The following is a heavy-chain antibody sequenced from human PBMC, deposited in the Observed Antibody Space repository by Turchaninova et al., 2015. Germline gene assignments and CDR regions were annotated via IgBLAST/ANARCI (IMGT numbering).Heavy chain of an antibody. CDR3: AREFGRGWFDP. V-gene: IGHV3-48*03. CDR1: GFTFSSYE. Sequence: EVQLVESGGGLVQPGGSLRLSCVASGFTFSSYEMNWVRQAPGKGLGWVSYIYTTGTTIHYPESGKGRFTISRDNAKNSLYLQMNSLRVEDTAVYYCAREFGRGWFDPWGQGTLVIVSS. CDR2: IYTTGTTI. D-gene: IGHD2-15*01. J-gene: IGHJ5*02.